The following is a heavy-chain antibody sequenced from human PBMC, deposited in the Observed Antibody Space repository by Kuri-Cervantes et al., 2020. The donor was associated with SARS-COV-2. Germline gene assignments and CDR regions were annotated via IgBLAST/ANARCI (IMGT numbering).Heavy chain of an antibody. Sequence: GESLKISCAASGFSVSGKFISWPRQAPGKGLEWVSIVYLDGRTDYADSVKGRFTISRDSSKNTVYLQLNSLRVEDTAVYYCGKMYNLQVDYWGQGTRVTVSS. D-gene: IGHD1-1*01. V-gene: IGHV3-53*01. CDR1: GFSVSGKF. CDR2: VYLDGRT. J-gene: IGHJ4*02. CDR3: GKMYNLQVDY.